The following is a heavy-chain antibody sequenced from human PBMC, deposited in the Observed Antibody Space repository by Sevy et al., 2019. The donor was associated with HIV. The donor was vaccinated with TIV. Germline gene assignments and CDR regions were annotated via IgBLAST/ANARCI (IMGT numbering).Heavy chain of an antibody. V-gene: IGHV3-30-3*01. CDR1: GFTFSSYA. CDR3: ARDLNLRLELTPLFGRNPRYYMDV. J-gene: IGHJ6*03. D-gene: IGHD1-7*01. Sequence: GGSLRLSCAASGFTFSSYAMHWVRQAPGKGLEWVAVISYDGSNKYYADSVKGRFTISRDNSKNTLYLQMNSLRAEDTAVYYCARDLNLRLELTPLFGRNPRYYMDVWGKGTTVTVSS. CDR2: ISYDGSNK.